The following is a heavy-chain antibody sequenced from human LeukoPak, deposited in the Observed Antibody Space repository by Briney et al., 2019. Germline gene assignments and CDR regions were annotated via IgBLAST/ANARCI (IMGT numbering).Heavy chain of an antibody. J-gene: IGHJ4*02. Sequence: GGSLRLSCAASGFTFSGSAMHWVPHAPGKAREWVGRIRSKANSYATAYAASGKGRFTISRDDSKNTAYLQMNSLKAEDTAVYYCTSSRVGAINFDYWGQGTLVTVSS. CDR3: TSSRVGAINFDY. D-gene: IGHD1-26*01. V-gene: IGHV3-73*01. CDR2: IRSKANSYAT. CDR1: GFTFSGSA.